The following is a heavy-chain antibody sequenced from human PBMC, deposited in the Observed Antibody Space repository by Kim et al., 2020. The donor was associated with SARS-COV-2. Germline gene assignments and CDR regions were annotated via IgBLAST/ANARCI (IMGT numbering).Heavy chain of an antibody. Sequence: GGSLRLSCAASGFTFSSYWMSWVRQAPGKGLEWVANIKQDGSEKYYVDSVKGRFTISRDNAKNSLYLQMNSLRAEDTAVYYCARDGLALTTVTTIGIPRYYYYGMDVWGQGTTVTVSS. CDR2: IKQDGSEK. V-gene: IGHV3-7*01. D-gene: IGHD4-17*01. J-gene: IGHJ6*02. CDR1: GFTFSSYW. CDR3: ARDGLALTTVTTIGIPRYYYYGMDV.